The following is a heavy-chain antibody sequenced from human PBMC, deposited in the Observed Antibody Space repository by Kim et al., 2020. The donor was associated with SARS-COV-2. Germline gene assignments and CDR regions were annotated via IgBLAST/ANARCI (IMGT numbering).Heavy chain of an antibody. V-gene: IGHV3-23*01. J-gene: IGHJ4*02. D-gene: IGHD1-26*01. CDR2: IDGSDGTT. CDR3: MKGGLGWRWDH. CDR1: GFTFTGYA. Sequence: GGSLRLSCTTSGFTFTGYAMSWVRQAPGKGLEWVSSIDGSDGTTYYVDSVKGRFTISRDNSKNTLYLQMNSLRADDTAVYYCMKGGLGWRWDHWGQGTRVTVSS.